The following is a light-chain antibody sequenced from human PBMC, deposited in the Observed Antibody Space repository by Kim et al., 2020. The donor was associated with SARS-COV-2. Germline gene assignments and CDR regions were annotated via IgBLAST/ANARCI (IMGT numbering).Light chain of an antibody. V-gene: IGKV3-20*01. J-gene: IGKJ4*01. CDR1: QSVSINS. Sequence: PGGRPTLSCRASQSVSINSLAWYHQKPGQAPRLLIYGASSRATGIPDRFSGSGSGTDFTLAISRLEPEDFAVYYCQQYGNSPLTFGGGTKVDIK. CDR3: QQYGNSPLT. CDR2: GAS.